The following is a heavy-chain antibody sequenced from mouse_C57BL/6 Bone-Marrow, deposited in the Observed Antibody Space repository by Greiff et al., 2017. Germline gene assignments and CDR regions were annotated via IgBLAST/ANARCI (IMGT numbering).Heavy chain of an antibody. V-gene: IGHV1-55*01. CDR3: ARFSMMVLRGIYYYAMDY. Sequence: KQPGAELVKPGASVKMSCKASGYTFTSYWITWVKQRPGQGLEWIGDIYPGSGSTNYNEKFKSKATLTVDTSSSTAYMQLSSLTSEDSAVYYCARFSMMVLRGIYYYAMDYWGQGTSVTVSS. CDR2: IYPGSGST. J-gene: IGHJ4*01. CDR1: GYTFTSYW. D-gene: IGHD2-3*01.